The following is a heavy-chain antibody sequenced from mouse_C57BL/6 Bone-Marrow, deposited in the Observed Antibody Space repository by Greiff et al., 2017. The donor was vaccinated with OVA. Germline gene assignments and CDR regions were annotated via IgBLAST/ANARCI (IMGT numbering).Heavy chain of an antibody. J-gene: IGHJ2*01. V-gene: IGHV1-66*01. CDR1: GYSFTSYY. D-gene: IGHD2-4*01. Sequence: QVHVKQSGPELVKPGASVKISCKASGYSFTSYYIHWVKQRPGQGLEWIGWIYPGSGNTKYNEKFKGKATLTADTSSSTAYMQLSSLTSEDSAVYYCARRYDYPDYWGQGTTLTVSS. CDR3: ARRYDYPDY. CDR2: IYPGSGNT.